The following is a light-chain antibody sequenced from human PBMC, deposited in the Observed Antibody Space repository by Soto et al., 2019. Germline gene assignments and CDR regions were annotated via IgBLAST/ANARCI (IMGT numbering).Light chain of an antibody. CDR1: QSISSY. J-gene: IGKJ4*01. CDR2: AAS. Sequence: DIQMTQSPSSLSASVGDRVTITCRASQSISSYLNWYQQKPGKAPKLLLYAASSLQSGVPSRFSGSGSGTEFTLTISSLQPEDFATYYCQQSYSTLTFGGGTKVEIK. V-gene: IGKV1-39*01. CDR3: QQSYSTLT.